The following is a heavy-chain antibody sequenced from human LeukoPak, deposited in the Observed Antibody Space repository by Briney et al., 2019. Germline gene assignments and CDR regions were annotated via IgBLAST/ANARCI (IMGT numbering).Heavy chain of an antibody. Sequence: ASETLSLTCTVSGGSISSYYWSWIRQPPGKGLEWIGYIYYSGSTNYNPSLKGRVTISVDTSKNQFSLKLSSVTAADTAVYYCARDRRITMVRGVPANWFDPWGQGTLVTVSS. CDR3: ARDRRITMVRGVPANWFDP. D-gene: IGHD3-10*01. J-gene: IGHJ5*02. CDR1: GGSISSYY. CDR2: IYYSGST. V-gene: IGHV4-59*01.